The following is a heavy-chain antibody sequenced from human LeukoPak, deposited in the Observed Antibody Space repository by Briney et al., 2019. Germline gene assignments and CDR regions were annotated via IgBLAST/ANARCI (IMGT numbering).Heavy chain of an antibody. D-gene: IGHD1-1*01. CDR3: ARDHNYAFDN. Sequence: GGSLRLSCTASGFPFIEYSMNWVRQVPGKGLEWISYIGIDSGNTKYADSVRGRFTISADKAKNSLYLQMNSLRVEDTAVYYCARDHNYAFDNWGQGTMVSVAS. CDR2: IGIDSGNT. CDR1: GFPFIEYS. J-gene: IGHJ4*02. V-gene: IGHV3-48*01.